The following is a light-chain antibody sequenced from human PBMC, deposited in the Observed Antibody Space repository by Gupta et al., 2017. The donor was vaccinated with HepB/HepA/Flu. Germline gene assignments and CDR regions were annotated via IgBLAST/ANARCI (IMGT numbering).Light chain of an antibody. J-gene: IGKJ2*03. V-gene: IGKV3-11*01. Sequence: EIVLTQSPATLSLFSGERATLSCRASQSVSNYLAWYQHKPGQAPRLLIYDASKRATGIPARFSGSGSGTDFTLTSSRLEPEDFAVYYWRQYGNWYSFGQGTKLEIK. CDR1: QSVSNY. CDR3: RQYGNWYS. CDR2: DAS.